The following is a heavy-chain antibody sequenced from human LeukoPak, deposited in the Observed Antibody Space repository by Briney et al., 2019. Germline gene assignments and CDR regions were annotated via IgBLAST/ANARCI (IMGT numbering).Heavy chain of an antibody. J-gene: IGHJ3*02. CDR3: ARETYYDRSGYYDAFDI. D-gene: IGHD3-22*01. V-gene: IGHV3-7*01. Sequence: GGSLRLSCAASGFTFSSYWMSWVRQAPGKGLEWVANIKQDGSEKYYVDSVKGRFTISRDNAKNSLYLQMNSLRAEDTAVYYCARETYYDRSGYYDAFDIWGQGTMVTVSS. CDR2: IKQDGSEK. CDR1: GFTFSSYW.